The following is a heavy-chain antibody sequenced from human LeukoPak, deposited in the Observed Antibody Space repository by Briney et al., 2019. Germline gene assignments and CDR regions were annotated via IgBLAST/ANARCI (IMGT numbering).Heavy chain of an antibody. Sequence: ASVKVSCKASGYTFTSYGISWVRQAPGQGLEWMGWISAYNGNTNYVQKLQGRVTMTTDTSTSTAYMELRSLRSDDTAVYYCARAGYYYDSSGYYYGGYFDYWGQGTLVTVSS. J-gene: IGHJ4*02. V-gene: IGHV1-18*01. CDR1: GYTFTSYG. CDR3: ARAGYYYDSSGYYYGGYFDY. D-gene: IGHD3-22*01. CDR2: ISAYNGNT.